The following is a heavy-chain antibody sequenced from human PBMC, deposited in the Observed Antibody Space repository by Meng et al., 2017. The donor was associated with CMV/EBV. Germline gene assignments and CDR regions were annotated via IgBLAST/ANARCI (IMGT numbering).Heavy chain of an antibody. V-gene: IGHV3-23*01. J-gene: IGHJ6*02. CDR1: GFTFSTYA. D-gene: IGHD2-2*01. CDR2: ISGGGGST. CDR3: AKHLRYCSSTSCRKRDYYYYYGMDV. Sequence: GESLKISCAASGFTFSTYAMSWVRQAPGKGLEWVSSISGGGGSTYYADSVKGRFTISRDNSKNTLYLQMNSLRAEDTAVYYCAKHLRYCSSTSCRKRDYYYYYGMDVWGQGTTVTVSS.